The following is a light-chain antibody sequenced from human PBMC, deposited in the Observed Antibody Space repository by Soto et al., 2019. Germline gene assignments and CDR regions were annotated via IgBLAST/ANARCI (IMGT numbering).Light chain of an antibody. CDR3: QQYYNWRRT. J-gene: IGKJ1*01. CDR1: QSVSNY. Sequence: ETVMTQSPATLSVSPGGRATLSCRASQSVSNYLAWYQQKTGQAPRLLIYDVSTRATGVPARFSGSGSGTEFTLTITSLQSEDVAVYYCQQYYNWRRTFGQGTKVDIK. CDR2: DVS. V-gene: IGKV3-15*01.